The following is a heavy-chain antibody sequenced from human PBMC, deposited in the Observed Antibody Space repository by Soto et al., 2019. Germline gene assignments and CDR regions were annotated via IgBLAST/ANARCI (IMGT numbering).Heavy chain of an antibody. V-gene: IGHV3-23*01. CDR1: GFTFSSYA. D-gene: IGHD2-21*01. CDR3: ARSQLGDDAFDV. J-gene: IGHJ3*01. CDR2: IRGSGGST. Sequence: EVQLLESGGGLVQPGGSLRLSCAASGFTFSSYAMSWVRQAPGKGLEWVSAIRGSGGSTYYADSLKGRFTISRDNSKNSLYLQMHSLSAEDTDVYYCARSQLGDDAFDVWGHGTMVPVSS.